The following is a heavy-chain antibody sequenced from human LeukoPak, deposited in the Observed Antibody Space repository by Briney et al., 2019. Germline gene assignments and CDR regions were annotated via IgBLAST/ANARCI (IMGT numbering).Heavy chain of an antibody. CDR3: ARAGYYYDSSGYQFDY. Sequence: GGSLRLSCAASGFTFSSYEMNWVRQAPGKGLEWVSYISSSGSTIYYADSVKGRFTISRDNAKNSLYLQMNSLRAEDTAVYYCARAGYYYDSSGYQFDYWGQGTLVTVSS. J-gene: IGHJ4*02. CDR2: ISSSGSTI. D-gene: IGHD3-22*01. V-gene: IGHV3-48*03. CDR1: GFTFSSYE.